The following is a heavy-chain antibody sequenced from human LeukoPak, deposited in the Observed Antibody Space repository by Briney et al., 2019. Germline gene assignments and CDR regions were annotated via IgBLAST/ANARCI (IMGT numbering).Heavy chain of an antibody. Sequence: ASVKVSCKASGGTFSSYAISWVRQAPGQGLEWMGWINPNSGGTNYAQKFQGRVTMTRDTSISTAYMELSRLRSDDTAVYYCARDELFDYWGQGTLVTVSS. V-gene: IGHV1-2*02. J-gene: IGHJ4*02. D-gene: IGHD1-1*01. CDR3: ARDELFDY. CDR1: GGTFSSYA. CDR2: INPNSGGT.